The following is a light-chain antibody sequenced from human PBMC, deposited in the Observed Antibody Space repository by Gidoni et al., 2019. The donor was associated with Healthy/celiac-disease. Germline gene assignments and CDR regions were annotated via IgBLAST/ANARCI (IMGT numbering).Light chain of an antibody. Sequence: DIQMTQSPSSLSASVGDRVTITCRASQGISNYLAWYQQKPGKVPKLLIYAASTLQSGVPSRCSGSGSGTDFTLTISSLQPEDVATYYCQKYNSAPQGLTFGGGTKVEIK. CDR3: QKYNSAPQGLT. V-gene: IGKV1-27*01. CDR2: AAS. CDR1: QGISNY. J-gene: IGKJ4*01.